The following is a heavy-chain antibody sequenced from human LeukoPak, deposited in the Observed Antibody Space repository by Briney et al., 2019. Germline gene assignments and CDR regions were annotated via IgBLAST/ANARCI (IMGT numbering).Heavy chain of an antibody. CDR3: ARERLWFGELFLDY. V-gene: IGHV4-31*03. Sequence: SQTLSLTCTVSGGSISSGGYYWSWIRQHPGKGLEWIGYIYYSGSTYYNPSLKSRVTISVDTSKNQLSLKLSSVTAADTAVYYCARERLWFGELFLDYWGQGTLVTVSS. CDR1: GGSISSGGYY. D-gene: IGHD3-10*01. CDR2: IYYSGST. J-gene: IGHJ4*02.